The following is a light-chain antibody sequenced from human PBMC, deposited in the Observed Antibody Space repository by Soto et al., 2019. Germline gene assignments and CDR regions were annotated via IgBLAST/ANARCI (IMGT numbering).Light chain of an antibody. V-gene: IGKV1-5*01. CDR3: QQYNSYSWT. Sequence: DIQMTQSPSTLSASVGDRVTITCRASQSISSWLAWYQQKPGKAPKLLIYDASSLKSGVPSRFSGSGSGTEITLTISSLQPDDFATYYCQQYNSYSWTFGQGTKVEIK. CDR1: QSISSW. J-gene: IGKJ1*01. CDR2: DAS.